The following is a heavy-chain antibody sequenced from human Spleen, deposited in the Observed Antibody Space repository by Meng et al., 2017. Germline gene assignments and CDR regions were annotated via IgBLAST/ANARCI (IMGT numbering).Heavy chain of an antibody. Sequence: QVQLVQSGAEVKKPGASVKVSCKVSDYTLTSDGFSWVRQAPGQGLQWMGWINIYNGITNYGRNFQGRVTLTTDTSTGTGYMELRSLTSDDTAVYYCATRGNPYLDRWGQGTLVTVSS. V-gene: IGHV1-18*04. CDR2: INIYNGIT. CDR1: DYTLTSDG. CDR3: ATRGNPYLDR. J-gene: IGHJ4*02.